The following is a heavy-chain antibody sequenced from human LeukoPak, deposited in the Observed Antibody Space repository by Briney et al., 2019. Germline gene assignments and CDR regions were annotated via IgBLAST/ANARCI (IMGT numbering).Heavy chain of an antibody. CDR1: GGSFRGYY. D-gene: IGHD1-26*01. CDR2: IDHSGSP. Sequence: SETLSLTCAVYGGSFRGYYWSWIRQSPGKGLEWIGEIDHSGSPNYNPSLKSRVTISVDTSKIHFSLKLASVTAADTAVYYCARGRLGTYYRGGSFYYGMDVWGQGTTVIVSS. CDR3: ARGRLGTYYRGGSFYYGMDV. J-gene: IGHJ6*02. V-gene: IGHV4-34*01.